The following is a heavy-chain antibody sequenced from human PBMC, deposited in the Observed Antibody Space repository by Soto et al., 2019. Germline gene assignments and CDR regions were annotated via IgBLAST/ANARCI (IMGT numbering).Heavy chain of an antibody. D-gene: IGHD4-4*01. CDR2: TYYRSRWYS. CDR3: ARDPPAFHSAFDF. J-gene: IGHJ4*02. CDR1: GDSVSSNGAA. Sequence: QTLSLTCAISGDSVSSNGAAWNWIRQSPSRGLEWLGRTYYRSRWYSDYAPSVKSRITVNPDTSQNQFSLQLNSVTPEDTAIYYWARDPPAFHSAFDFWGQGTL. V-gene: IGHV6-1*01.